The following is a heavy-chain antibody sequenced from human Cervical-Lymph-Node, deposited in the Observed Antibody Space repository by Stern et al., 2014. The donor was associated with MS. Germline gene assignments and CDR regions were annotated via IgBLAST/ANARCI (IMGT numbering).Heavy chain of an antibody. CDR2: IHPGGAGT. CDR1: GYIFATYY. J-gene: IGHJ4*02. Sequence: QVQLVQSGAEVKKPGASVKVSCEAPGYIFATYYIHWVRQAPGQGLEWMGMIHPGGAGTPYAQRFQDRVTMTGDTSTTTVYMEMSGLRSEDTAVYYCSRSPGIAVAAPFYFFDYWGQGTLVNVSS. D-gene: IGHD6-19*01. V-gene: IGHV1-46*03. CDR3: SRSPGIAVAAPFYFFDY.